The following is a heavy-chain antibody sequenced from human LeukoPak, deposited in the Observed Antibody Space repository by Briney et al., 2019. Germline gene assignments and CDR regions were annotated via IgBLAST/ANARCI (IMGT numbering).Heavy chain of an antibody. J-gene: IGHJ6*03. CDR1: GFTFRNYG. V-gene: IGHV3-23*01. CDR2: ISGIGIAT. Sequence: PGGSLRLSCAASGFTFRNYGMSWVRQAPGRGLEWVSAISGIGIATYYADSVKGRFTISRDNSKNTLDLQMNNLRAEDTAMYYCAKDPREGPNFYYYYMDVWGKGTTVTISS. D-gene: IGHD6-6*01. CDR3: AKDPREGPNFYYYYMDV.